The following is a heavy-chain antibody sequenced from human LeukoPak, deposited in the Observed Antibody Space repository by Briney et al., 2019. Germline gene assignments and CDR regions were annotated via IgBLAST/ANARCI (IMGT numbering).Heavy chain of an antibody. Sequence: GGSLRLSCAASGFTFDDYAMHWVRQAPGKGLEWVSYISSSGSTIYYADSVKGRFTISRDNAKNSLYLQMNSLRAEDTAVYYCAREPSIAAGYFDYWGQGTLVTVSS. D-gene: IGHD6-13*01. CDR1: GFTFDDYA. J-gene: IGHJ4*02. CDR2: ISSSGSTI. V-gene: IGHV3-48*03. CDR3: AREPSIAAGYFDY.